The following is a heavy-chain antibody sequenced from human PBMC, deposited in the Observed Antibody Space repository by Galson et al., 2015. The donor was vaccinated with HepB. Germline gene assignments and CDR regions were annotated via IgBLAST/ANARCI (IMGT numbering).Heavy chain of an antibody. CDR3: ARDHFDYSNAIYYFDS. J-gene: IGHJ4*02. CDR1: GFTVSGSY. Sequence: SLRLSCAASGFTVSGSYMSWVRQAPGKGLEWVSVFHSDGDSDYADSVKGRFTISRDNSKNTLYLQMNSLRAEDTAVYFCARDHFDYSNAIYYFDSWGQGTLATVSS. V-gene: IGHV3-53*01. D-gene: IGHD4-11*01. CDR2: FHSDGDS.